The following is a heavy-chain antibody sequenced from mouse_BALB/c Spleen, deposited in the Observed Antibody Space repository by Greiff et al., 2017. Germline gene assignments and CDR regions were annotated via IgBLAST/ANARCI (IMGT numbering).Heavy chain of an antibody. V-gene: IGHV1-63*02. D-gene: IGHD2-10*02. Sequence: QVQLQQSGAELVRPGTSVKISCKASGYTFTNYWLGWVKQRPGHGLEWIGDIYPGGGYTNYNEKFKGKATLTADTSSSTAYMQLSSLTSEDSAVFVCARGGYGNYFWFAYWGQGTLVTVSA. CDR2: IYPGGGYT. CDR1: GYTFTNYW. J-gene: IGHJ3*01. CDR3: ARGGYGNYFWFAY.